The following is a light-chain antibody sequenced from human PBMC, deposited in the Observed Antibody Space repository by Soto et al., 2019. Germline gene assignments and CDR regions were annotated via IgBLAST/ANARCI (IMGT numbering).Light chain of an antibody. CDR3: QQYGSSGT. CDR1: QSVSSN. J-gene: IGKJ1*01. CDR2: GAS. Sequence: EMVLTQSPVTLSVSPVERATLSCRASQSVSSNLAWYQHRPGQAPRLLIFGASNRATGIPDRFSGSGSGTDFTLTISRLEPEDFAVYYCQQYGSSGTCGQGTKVDIK. V-gene: IGKV3-20*01.